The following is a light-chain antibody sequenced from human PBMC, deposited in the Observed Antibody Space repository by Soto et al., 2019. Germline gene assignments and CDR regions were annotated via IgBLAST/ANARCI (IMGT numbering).Light chain of an antibody. CDR3: QKYNSAPQT. Sequence: DIHISRSPSYLSASVGDRVTITCRASQGISNYLAWYQQKPGKVPKLLIYAASTLQSGVPSRFSGSGSGTDFTLTISSLQHEDVATYYCQKYNSAPQTFGQGTKVDIK. J-gene: IGKJ1*01. CDR1: QGISNY. V-gene: IGKV1-27*01. CDR2: AAS.